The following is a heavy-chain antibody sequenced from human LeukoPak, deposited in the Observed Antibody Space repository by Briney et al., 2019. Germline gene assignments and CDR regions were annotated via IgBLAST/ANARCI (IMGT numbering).Heavy chain of an antibody. CDR2: IIPIFGTA. J-gene: IGHJ4*02. CDR3: ARGRRDGYKEPFDY. CDR1: GGTFSSYA. Sequence: SVKVSCKASGGTFSSYAISWVRQAPGQGLEWMGGIIPIFGTANYAQKFQGRVTITTDESTSTTYMELSSLRSEDTAVYYCARGRRDGYKEPFDYWGQGTLVTVSS. V-gene: IGHV1-69*05. D-gene: IGHD5-24*01.